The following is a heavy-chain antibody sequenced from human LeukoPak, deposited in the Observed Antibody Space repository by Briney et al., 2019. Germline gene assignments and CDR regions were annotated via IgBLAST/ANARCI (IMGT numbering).Heavy chain of an antibody. D-gene: IGHD1-26*01. CDR2: MNPNSGNT. Sequence: ASVKVSCKASGYPFSTYDIYWVRQATGQGLEWMGWMNPNSGNTGYAQRFQGRVTMTEDTSTDTAYMELSSLRSEDTAVYYCATDRSAGWEPYAPHYYYGMDVWGQGTTVTVSS. V-gene: IGHV1-8*01. CDR1: GYPFSTYD. CDR3: ATDRSAGWEPYAPHYYYGMDV. J-gene: IGHJ6*02.